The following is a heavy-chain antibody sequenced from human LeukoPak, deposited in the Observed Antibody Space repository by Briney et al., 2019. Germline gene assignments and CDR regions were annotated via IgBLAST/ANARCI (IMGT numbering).Heavy chain of an antibody. D-gene: IGHD3-10*01. CDR2: IYYSGTT. J-gene: IGHJ3*02. CDR1: GGSFSGYY. Sequence: PSETLSLTCAVYGGSFSGYYWSWIRQPPGKGLEWIGYIYYSGTTNYNPYLKSRVTISVDTSKNQFSMKLRSVTAVDTAVYYCARGGWSAFDIWGQGTMVTVSS. CDR3: ARGGWSAFDI. V-gene: IGHV4-59*01.